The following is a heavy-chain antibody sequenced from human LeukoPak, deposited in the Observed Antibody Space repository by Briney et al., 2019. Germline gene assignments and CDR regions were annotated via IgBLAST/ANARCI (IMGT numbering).Heavy chain of an antibody. CDR3: AREESSWHHYYYYYGMDV. D-gene: IGHD6-13*01. J-gene: IGHJ6*02. CDR2: INPSGGST. CDR1: GYTFTSYY. Sequence: ASVKVSCKASGYTFTSYYMHWVRQAPGQGLEWMGIINPSGGSTSYTQKLQGRVTMTTDTSTSTAYMELRSLRSDDTAVYYCAREESSWHHYYYYYGMDVWGQGTTVTVSS. V-gene: IGHV1-46*01.